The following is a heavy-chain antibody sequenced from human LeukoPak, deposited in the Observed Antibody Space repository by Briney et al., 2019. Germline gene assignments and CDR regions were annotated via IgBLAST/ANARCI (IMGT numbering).Heavy chain of an antibody. D-gene: IGHD2-15*01. CDR1: GYTFTSYY. CDR2: INPSGGST. Sequence: ASVTVSCKASGYTFTSYYMHWVPQAPGQGLEWMGIINPSGGSTSYAQKFQGRVTMTRDTSTSTVYMELSSLRSEDTAVYYCARDRLVVVAATPYYYYGMDVWGQGTTVTVSS. CDR3: ARDRLVVVAATPYYYYGMDV. J-gene: IGHJ6*02. V-gene: IGHV1-46*01.